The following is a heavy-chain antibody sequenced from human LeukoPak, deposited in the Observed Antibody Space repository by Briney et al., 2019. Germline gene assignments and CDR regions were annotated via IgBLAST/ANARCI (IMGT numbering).Heavy chain of an antibody. V-gene: IGHV2-70*04. Sequence: SGPALVKPTQTLTLTCTFSGFSLSTSGMRVSWIRQPPGKALEWLARIDWADDKFYSTSLKTRLTISKGTSKNQVVLTMTNMDPVDTATYYCARSPHHIYGDYVEGAFDIWGQGTMVTVSS. J-gene: IGHJ3*02. CDR2: IDWADDK. CDR3: ARSPHHIYGDYVEGAFDI. CDR1: GFSLSTSGMR. D-gene: IGHD4-17*01.